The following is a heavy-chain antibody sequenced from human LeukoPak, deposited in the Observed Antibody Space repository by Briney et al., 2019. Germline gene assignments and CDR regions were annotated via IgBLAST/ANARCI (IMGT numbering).Heavy chain of an antibody. CDR3: ARDLYRIVVVPHYFDY. Sequence: RAGGSLRLSCAASGFTFSSYWMSWVRQAPGKGLEWVANIKKDGSEKYYVDSVKGRFTISRDNAKNSLYLQMNSLRAEDTAVYYCARDLYRIVVVPHYFDYWGREPWSPSPQ. CDR1: GFTFSSYW. J-gene: IGHJ4*02. D-gene: IGHD3-22*01. CDR2: IKKDGSEK. V-gene: IGHV3-7*01.